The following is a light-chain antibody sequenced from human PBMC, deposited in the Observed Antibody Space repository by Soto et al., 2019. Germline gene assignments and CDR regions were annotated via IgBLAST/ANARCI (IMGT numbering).Light chain of an antibody. J-gene: IGKJ1*01. CDR1: QSISSY. CDR3: QQSYSTPRT. V-gene: IGKV1-39*01. Sequence: DIQMTQSPSSLSASVGDRVTITCRASQSISSYLNWYQQIPGKAPKLLIYGASSLQSGVPSRFSGSGSGTDFTLTISSLQPEDFASYYCQQSYSTPRTFGQGTKVEIK. CDR2: GAS.